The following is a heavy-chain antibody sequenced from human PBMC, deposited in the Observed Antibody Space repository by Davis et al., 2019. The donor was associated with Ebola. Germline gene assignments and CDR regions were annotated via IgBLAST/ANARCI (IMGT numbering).Heavy chain of an antibody. V-gene: IGHV3-20*01. CDR3: ARVNAVTGYSRFDS. Sequence: GESLKTPCAASGFPFSSYSMNWVRQAPGKGLEWVSAISGSGGSTGYADSVKGRFTISRDNAKNSLYLRLNSLRAEDTALYHCARVNAVTGYSRFDSWGQGTLVTVSS. CDR2: ISGSGGST. D-gene: IGHD3-9*01. J-gene: IGHJ5*01. CDR1: GFPFSSYS.